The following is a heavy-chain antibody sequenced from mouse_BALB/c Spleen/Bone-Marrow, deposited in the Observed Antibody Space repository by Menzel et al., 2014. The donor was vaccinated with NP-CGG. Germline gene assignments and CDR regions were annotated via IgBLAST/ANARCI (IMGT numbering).Heavy chain of an antibody. V-gene: IGHV1-18*01. Sequence: VQLKQSGPELVKPGSSMKISCKASGYSFTGYTMNWVKQSHGKNLEWIGLINPYNGGTSYNQKFKGKATLTVNKSSSTAYMELLRLTAEDAAVYYGARENYGSSDGFAYWGQGTQGTVSA. CDR1: GYSFTGYT. D-gene: IGHD1-1*01. CDR2: INPYNGGT. J-gene: IGHJ3*01. CDR3: ARENYGSSDGFAY.